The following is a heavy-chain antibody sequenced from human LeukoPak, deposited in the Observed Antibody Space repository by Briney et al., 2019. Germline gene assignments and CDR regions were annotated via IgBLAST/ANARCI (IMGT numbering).Heavy chain of an antibody. D-gene: IGHD5-24*01. CDR2: IYPGDSDT. Sequence: GESLKIPCKGSGYSFTSYWIGWVRQVSGKGLEWRGIIYPGDSDTRYSPSFQGQVTISADQSISTAYLQWSSLNASDTAMYYCARPHGDGYNSRWDYWGQGTLVSVSS. CDR1: GYSFTSYW. CDR3: ARPHGDGYNSRWDY. J-gene: IGHJ4*02. V-gene: IGHV5-51*01.